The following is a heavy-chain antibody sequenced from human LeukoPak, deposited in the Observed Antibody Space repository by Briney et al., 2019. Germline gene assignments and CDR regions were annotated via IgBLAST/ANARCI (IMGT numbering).Heavy chain of an antibody. CDR1: RYSFTSYW. CDR2: IYPGDSDT. J-gene: IGHJ1*01. D-gene: IGHD6-13*01. Sequence: GESLKISCKGSRYSFTSYWIAWVRQMPGKGLEWMGIIYPGDSDTRYSPSFQGQVTISADKSITTAYLQWSSLKASDTAIYYCARRAVAAAGENAEYFQHWGQGTLVTVSS. CDR3: ARRAVAAAGENAEYFQH. V-gene: IGHV5-51*01.